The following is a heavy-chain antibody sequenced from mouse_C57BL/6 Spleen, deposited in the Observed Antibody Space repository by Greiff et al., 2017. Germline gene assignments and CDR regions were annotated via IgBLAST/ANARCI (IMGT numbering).Heavy chain of an antibody. CDR1: GFTFSDYG. J-gene: IGHJ2*01. V-gene: IGHV5-15*01. D-gene: IGHD2-1*01. Sequence: EVQRVQSGGGLVQPGGSLKLSCAASGFTFSDYGMAWVRQAPRKGPEWVGFISNLAYSTYYADNVKGRFTISGEKAYSTPYMDMSSLRSEDTAVYYCARREGNYDFDYWGQGTTLTVSS. CDR2: ISNLAYST. CDR3: ARREGNYDFDY.